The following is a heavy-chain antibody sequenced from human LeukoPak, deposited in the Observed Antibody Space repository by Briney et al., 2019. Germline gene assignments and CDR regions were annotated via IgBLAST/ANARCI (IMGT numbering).Heavy chain of an antibody. Sequence: PGGSLRLSCAASGFTFSSYAMSWVRQAPGKGLEWVSSISSSSSYIYYADSVKGRFTISRDNAKNSLYLQMNSLRAEDTAVYYCARDLDLGVTRWLEPEFDYWGQGTLVTVSS. CDR3: ARDLDLGVTRWLEPEFDY. V-gene: IGHV3-21*01. CDR1: GFTFSSYA. CDR2: ISSSSSYI. D-gene: IGHD5-24*01. J-gene: IGHJ4*02.